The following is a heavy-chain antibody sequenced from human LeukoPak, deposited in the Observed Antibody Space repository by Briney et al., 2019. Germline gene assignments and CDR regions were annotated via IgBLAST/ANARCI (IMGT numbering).Heavy chain of an antibody. Sequence: GESLKISRKGSGYSFTNYWIAWVCQMPGEGLEWMGIIYPGDSDTKYSPSFQGQVTISADKSISTAYLQWSNLKASDTAMYCCARRSYSGKDFDYWGQGTLVTVSS. V-gene: IGHV5-51*01. J-gene: IGHJ4*02. CDR3: ARRSYSGKDFDY. CDR2: IYPGDSDT. CDR1: GYSFTNYW. D-gene: IGHD4-23*01.